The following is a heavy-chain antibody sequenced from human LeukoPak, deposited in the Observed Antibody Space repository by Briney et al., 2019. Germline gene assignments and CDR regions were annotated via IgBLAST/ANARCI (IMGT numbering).Heavy chain of an antibody. CDR1: GYTFTSYG. Sequence: ASVKVSCKASGYTFTSYGISWVRQAPGQGLEWMGWISAYNGNTNYAQKLQGRVTMTRDTSTSTVYMELSSLRSEDTAVYYCAREVRGYDSSGYYRFDYWGQGTLVTVSS. CDR3: AREVRGYDSSGYYRFDY. V-gene: IGHV1-18*01. J-gene: IGHJ4*02. D-gene: IGHD3-22*01. CDR2: ISAYNGNT.